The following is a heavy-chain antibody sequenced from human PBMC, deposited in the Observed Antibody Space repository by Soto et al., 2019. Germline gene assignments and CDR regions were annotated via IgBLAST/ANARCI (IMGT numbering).Heavy chain of an antibody. D-gene: IGHD5-12*01. CDR1: GFTFSSYW. J-gene: IGHJ6*02. CDR3: ARVPVDSTATYYYYYGMDV. CDR2: IKQDGSEK. Sequence: GGSLRLSCAASGFTFSSYWMSWVRQAPGKGLEWVANIKQDGSEKYYVDSVKGRFTISGDNAKNSLYLQMNSLRAEDTAVYYCARVPVDSTATYYYYYGMDVWGQGTTVTVSS. V-gene: IGHV3-7*03.